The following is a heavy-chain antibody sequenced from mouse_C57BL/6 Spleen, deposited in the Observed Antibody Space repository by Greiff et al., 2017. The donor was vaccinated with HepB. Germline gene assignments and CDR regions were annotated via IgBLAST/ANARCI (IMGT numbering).Heavy chain of an antibody. D-gene: IGHD1-1*01. Sequence: VQLQQSGAELVKPGASVKLSCKASGYTFTSYWMQWVKQRPGQGLEWIGEIDPADSYTNYNQKFKGKATLTVDTSSSTAYMQLSSLTSEDSAVYYCARWDYYQSCFAYGGQGTLFTVSA. J-gene: IGHJ3*01. CDR2: IDPADSYT. CDR3: ARWDYYQSCFAY. V-gene: IGHV1-50*01. CDR1: GYTFTSYW.